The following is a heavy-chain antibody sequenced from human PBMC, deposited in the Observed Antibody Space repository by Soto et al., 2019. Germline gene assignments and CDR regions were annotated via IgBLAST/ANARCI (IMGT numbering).Heavy chain of an antibody. J-gene: IGHJ6*02. V-gene: IGHV4-31*03. CDR1: GGSISSGGYY. Sequence: PSETLSLTCTVSGGSISSGGYYWSWIRQHPGKGLEWIGYIYYSGSTYYNPSLKSRVTISVDTSKNQFSLKLSSVTAADTAVYYCARGPLDCSGGSCYWSYYYGMDVWGQGTTVTVSS. D-gene: IGHD2-15*01. CDR3: ARGPLDCSGGSCYWSYYYGMDV. CDR2: IYYSGST.